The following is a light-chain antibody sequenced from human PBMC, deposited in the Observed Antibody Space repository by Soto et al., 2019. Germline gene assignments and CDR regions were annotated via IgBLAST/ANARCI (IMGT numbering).Light chain of an antibody. CDR1: QSTSSW. CDR3: QKYNGFWT. J-gene: IGKJ1*01. CDR2: DAS. V-gene: IGKV1-5*01. Sequence: DIQMTQSPSTLSASVGDRVTITCRASQSTSSWLAWYQQKPGKAPRLLIYDASYLERGVPSRFSCSGSRTDFSLPISDLQTDELATYYCQKYNGFWTFVQGSRVEI.